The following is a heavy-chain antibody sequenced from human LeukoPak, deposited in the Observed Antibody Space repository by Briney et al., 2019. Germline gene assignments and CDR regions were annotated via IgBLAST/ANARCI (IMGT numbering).Heavy chain of an antibody. D-gene: IGHD5-24*01. CDR3: AREREGDFDY. CDR2: IYYSGST. J-gene: IGHJ4*02. CDR1: VGSLSSYY. Sequence: PSETLSLTCTVSVGSLSSYYWSWMRQPPGKGLEWMGYIYYSGSTNYNPALKSRVTIPVDTSKNQFSLKLSSVTAADTAVYYCAREREGDFDYWGQGTLVTVSS. V-gene: IGHV4-59*01.